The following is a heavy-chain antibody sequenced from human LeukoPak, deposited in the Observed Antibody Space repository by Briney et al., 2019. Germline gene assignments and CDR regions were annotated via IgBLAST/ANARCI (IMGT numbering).Heavy chain of an antibody. CDR3: ARQFFYSSGSFDY. CDR2: INPNSGGT. J-gene: IGHJ4*02. D-gene: IGHD6-19*01. CDR1: GYTFTGYY. V-gene: IGHV1-2*02. Sequence: ASVKVSCKASGYTFTGYYMHWVRQAPGQGLEWMGWINPNSGGTNYAQKFQGRVTMTRDTSISTAYMELSRLRSDDTAVYYCARQFFYSSGSFDYWGQGTLVTVSS.